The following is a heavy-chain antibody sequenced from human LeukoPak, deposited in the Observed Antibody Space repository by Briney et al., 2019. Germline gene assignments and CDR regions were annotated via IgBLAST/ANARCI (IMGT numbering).Heavy chain of an antibody. V-gene: IGHV1-8*02. J-gene: IGHJ3*02. CDR1: GGTFSSYA. D-gene: IGHD2-15*01. Sequence: ASVKVSCKASGGTFSSYAINWVRQATGQGLEWMGWVNPNSGNTGYAQKFQDRVTMTRNTSISTAFMELSSLRSEDTAVYYCARGLWEVAANVFNIWGQGTRVTVSS. CDR2: VNPNSGNT. CDR3: ARGLWEVAANVFNI.